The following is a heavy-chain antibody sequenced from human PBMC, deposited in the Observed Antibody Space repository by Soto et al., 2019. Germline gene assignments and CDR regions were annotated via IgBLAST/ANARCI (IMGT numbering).Heavy chain of an antibody. CDR2: IWYDGSNK. J-gene: IGHJ6*02. D-gene: IGHD4-17*01. CDR1: GFTFSSYG. V-gene: IGHV3-33*01. Sequence: GGSLRLSCAASGFTFSSYGMHWVRQAPGKGLEWVAVIWYDGSNKYYADSVKGRFTISRDNSKNTLYLQMNSLRAEDTAVYYCARVFYDYGDYAYGMDVWGQGTTVTVSS. CDR3: ARVFYDYGDYAYGMDV.